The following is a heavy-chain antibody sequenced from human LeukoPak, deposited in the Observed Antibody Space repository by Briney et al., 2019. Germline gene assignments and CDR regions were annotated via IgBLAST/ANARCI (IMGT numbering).Heavy chain of an antibody. Sequence: GGSLRLSCAASGFTFSDYYMSWIRQAPGKGLEWVSYISSSGSTIYYADSVKGRFTISRDNSKNTLYLQMNSLRAEDTAVYYCAKDRFGSFYYFDYWGQGNLVTVSS. CDR2: ISSSGSTI. D-gene: IGHD3-3*01. CDR1: GFTFSDYY. J-gene: IGHJ4*02. CDR3: AKDRFGSFYYFDY. V-gene: IGHV3-11*04.